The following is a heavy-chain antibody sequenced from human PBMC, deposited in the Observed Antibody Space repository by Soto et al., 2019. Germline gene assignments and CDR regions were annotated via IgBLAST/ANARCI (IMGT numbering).Heavy chain of an antibody. CDR2: IYPGDSDT. Sequence: GESLKISCKGSGYSFTSYWIGWVRQMPGKGLEWMGIIYPGDSDTRYSPSFQGQVTISADKSISTAYLQWSSLKASDTAMYYCVRRSQGDPLHDAFDIWGQGTMVTVSS. J-gene: IGHJ3*02. CDR3: VRRSQGDPLHDAFDI. CDR1: GYSFTSYW. V-gene: IGHV5-51*01. D-gene: IGHD3-16*01.